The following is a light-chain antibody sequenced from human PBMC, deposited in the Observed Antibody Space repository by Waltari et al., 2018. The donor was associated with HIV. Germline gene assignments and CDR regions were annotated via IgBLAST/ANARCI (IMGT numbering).Light chain of an antibody. V-gene: IGLV2-23*01. CDR2: EDT. CDR1: SGSYVADYNV. J-gene: IGLJ3*02. CDR3: CSYADSSTWV. Sequence: QSALTQPASVSGSPGQSISISCTGTSGSYVADYNVLSWYQKHPDKAPKLSIYEDTKRPAGVSDRFSGSKSGNTASLTISGLQTEDGADYYCCSYADSSTWVFGGGTKLTVL.